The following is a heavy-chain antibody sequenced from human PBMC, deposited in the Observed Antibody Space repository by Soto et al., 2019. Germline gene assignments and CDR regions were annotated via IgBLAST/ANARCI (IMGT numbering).Heavy chain of an antibody. CDR3: ARDLCAGTTCLFDY. J-gene: IGHJ4*02. CDR2: IWYDGSNK. CDR1: GFTFSSYG. V-gene: IGHV3-33*01. Sequence: QVQLVESGGGVVQPGRSLRLSCAASGFTFSSYGMHWVRQAPGKGLEWVAVIWYDGSNKYYADSVKGRFTISRDNSKNTLYLQMNSLRAEDTAVYYCARDLCAGTTCLFDYWGQGTLVTVSS. D-gene: IGHD1-7*01.